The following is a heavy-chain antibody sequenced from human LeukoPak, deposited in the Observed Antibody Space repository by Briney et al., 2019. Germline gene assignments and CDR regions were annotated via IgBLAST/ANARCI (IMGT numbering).Heavy chain of an antibody. V-gene: IGHV1-46*01. CDR2: IYPGGGST. J-gene: IGHJ6*03. D-gene: IGHD3-9*01. Sequence: VASVKVSCKASGYTFTSYCIHWVRQAPGQGLVWMGIIYPGGGSTSYAQKFQGRVTMTRDMSTSTVYMELSSLRSDDTAVYYCARGNRYFDWLLTYYYYYYMDVWGKGTTVTISS. CDR3: ARGNRYFDWLLTYYYYYYMDV. CDR1: GYTFTSYC.